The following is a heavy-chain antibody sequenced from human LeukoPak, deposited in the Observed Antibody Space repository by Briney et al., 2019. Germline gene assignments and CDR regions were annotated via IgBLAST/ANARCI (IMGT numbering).Heavy chain of an antibody. CDR1: GFIFSSYG. CDR2: IRYDGSKK. Sequence: PGGSLRLSCAASGFIFSSYGMHWVRQAPGKGLEWVAFIRYDGSKKYYADSVKGRFTISRDNSKNTLYLQMNSLRAEDTAVYYCARDRRRWLQSWALDYWGQGTLVTVSS. J-gene: IGHJ4*02. CDR3: ARDRRRWLQSWALDY. V-gene: IGHV3-30*02. D-gene: IGHD5-24*01.